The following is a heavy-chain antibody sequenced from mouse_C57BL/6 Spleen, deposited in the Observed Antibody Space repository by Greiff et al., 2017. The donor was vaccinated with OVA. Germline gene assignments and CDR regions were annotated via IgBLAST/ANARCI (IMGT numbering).Heavy chain of an antibody. D-gene: IGHD2-5*01. V-gene: IGHV1-54*01. J-gene: IGHJ4*01. CDR2: INPGSGGT. Sequence: LQESGAELVRPGTSVKVSCKASGYAFTNYLIEWVKQRPGQGLEWIGVINPGSGGTNYNEKFKGKATLTADKSSSTAYMQLSSLTSEDSAVYFCARDYSHYGAMDYWGQGTSVTVSS. CDR1: GYAFTNYL. CDR3: ARDYSHYGAMDY.